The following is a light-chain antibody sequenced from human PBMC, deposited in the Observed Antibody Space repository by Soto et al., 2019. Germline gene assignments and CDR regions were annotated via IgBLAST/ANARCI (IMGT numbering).Light chain of an antibody. CDR1: RSDIGRYNY. CDR2: EVT. V-gene: IGLV2-14*01. CDR3: SSYSTTTSPHVL. Sequence: QSALAQPASVSGSPGQSITISCTGTRSDIGRYNYVSWYQQHPGEAPKLLIYEVTYRPSGVSARFSGSKSGSTAPLTISGLQAEDEADYYCSSYSTTTSPHVLFGGGTQLTVL. J-gene: IGLJ7*01.